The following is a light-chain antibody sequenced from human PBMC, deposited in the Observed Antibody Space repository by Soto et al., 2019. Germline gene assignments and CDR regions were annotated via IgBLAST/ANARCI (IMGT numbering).Light chain of an antibody. CDR1: HDVRSW. J-gene: IGKJ1*01. CDR3: QQANGDPWT. V-gene: IGKV1-12*02. Sequence: DIQMTQSPSSVSASVGDRVTMSCRASHDVRSWLAWYQQKPGKAPNLLIYGASTLQSGVPSRFSGSGSGPDFTRTIRSLQPEDFATYYCQQANGDPWTFGQGTKVEIK. CDR2: GAS.